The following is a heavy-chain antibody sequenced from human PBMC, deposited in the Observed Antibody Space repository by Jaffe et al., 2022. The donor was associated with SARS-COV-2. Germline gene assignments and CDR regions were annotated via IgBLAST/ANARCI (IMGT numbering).Heavy chain of an antibody. Sequence: EVQLVESGGGLVQPGGSLRLSCAASGFTFSSYEMNWVRQAPGKGLEWVSYISSSGSTIYYADSVKGRFTISRDNAKNSLYLQMNSLRAEDTAVYYCARVSRRVVVTFKGDQDAFDIWGQGTMVTVSS. D-gene: IGHD3-22*01. CDR1: GFTFSSYE. CDR3: ARVSRRVVVTFKGDQDAFDI. J-gene: IGHJ3*02. V-gene: IGHV3-48*03. CDR2: ISSSGSTI.